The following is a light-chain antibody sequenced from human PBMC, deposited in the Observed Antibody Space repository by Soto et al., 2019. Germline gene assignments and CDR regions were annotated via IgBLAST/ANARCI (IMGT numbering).Light chain of an antibody. CDR3: QQYKSWWT. J-gene: IGKJ1*01. V-gene: IGKV1-5*01. Sequence: EIQMTQSPTTLSASVGDTVTITCRASEDIDKYLAWHQQKPGRAPMFLISDASDLKSGVPSRFSGSGSATDFTLIISNLEPDDAATYYCQQYKSWWTFGQGTKVDIK. CDR1: EDIDKY. CDR2: DAS.